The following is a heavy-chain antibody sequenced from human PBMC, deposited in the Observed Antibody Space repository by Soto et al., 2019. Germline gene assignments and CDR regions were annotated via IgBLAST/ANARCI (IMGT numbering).Heavy chain of an antibody. CDR3: ARQIYDADTGPNFQYYFDS. CDR2: IDPSDSQT. J-gene: IGHJ4*02. CDR1: GYSFAGYW. V-gene: IGHV5-10-1*01. D-gene: IGHD5-18*01. Sequence: VESLKISCKGSGYSFAGYWITWVRQKPGKGLEWMGRIDPSDSQTYYSPSFRGHVTISVTKSITTVFLQWSSLRASDTAMYYCARQIYDADTGPNFQYYFDSWGQGTPVTVSS.